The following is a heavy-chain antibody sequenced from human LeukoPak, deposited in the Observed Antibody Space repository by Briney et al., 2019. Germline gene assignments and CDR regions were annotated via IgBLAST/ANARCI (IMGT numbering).Heavy chain of an antibody. D-gene: IGHD4-17*01. CDR1: RFTFSSYT. V-gene: IGHV3-21*01. CDR3: TRGSYGDYEY. J-gene: IGHJ4*02. Sequence: GGSLRLSCSASRFTFSSYTMIWDRQAPGKGLEWVSSIDPSSTYIYYADSVKGRFTISRDNAQNSLYLQMNSLRAEDTAVYYCTRGSYGDYEYWGQGTLVTVSS. CDR2: IDPSSTYI.